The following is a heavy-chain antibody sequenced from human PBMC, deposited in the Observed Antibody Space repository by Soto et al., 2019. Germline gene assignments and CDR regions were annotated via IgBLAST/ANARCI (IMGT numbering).Heavy chain of an antibody. CDR2: FDPEDGET. D-gene: IGHD6-13*01. Sequence: ASVKVSCKVSGYTLTELSMHWVRQAPGKGLEWMGGFDPEDGETIYAQKFQGRVTMTEDTSTDTAYTELSSLRSEDTAVYYCATAEGIAAAGVNYYYYYGMDVWGQGTTVTVSS. CDR3: ATAEGIAAAGVNYYYYYGMDV. V-gene: IGHV1-24*01. J-gene: IGHJ6*02. CDR1: GYTLTELS.